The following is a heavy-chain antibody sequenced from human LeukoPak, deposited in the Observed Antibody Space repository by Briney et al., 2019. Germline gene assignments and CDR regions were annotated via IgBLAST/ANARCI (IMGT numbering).Heavy chain of an antibody. J-gene: IGHJ4*02. V-gene: IGHV1-2*02. D-gene: IGHD2-15*01. Sequence: ASVKVSCKASGYTFTGYYMHWVRQAPGQGLEWMGWINPNSGGTNYAQKFQGRVTMTRDTSISTAYMELSRLRSDDTAVYYCARRYCSGGSCYGDWYYFDYWGQGTLVTVSS. CDR1: GYTFTGYY. CDR2: INPNSGGT. CDR3: ARRYCSGGSCYGDWYYFDY.